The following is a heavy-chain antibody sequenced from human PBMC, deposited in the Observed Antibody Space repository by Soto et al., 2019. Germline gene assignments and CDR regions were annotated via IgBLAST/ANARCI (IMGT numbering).Heavy chain of an antibody. Sequence: SETLSLTCTVSGGSISSYYWSWIRQPPGKGLEWIGYIYYSGSTNYNPSLKSRVTISVDTSKNQFSLKLSSVTAADTAVYYCARGLPEPTAQQQLVTFYYYGMDVWGQGTTVTVSS. CDR2: IYYSGST. CDR3: ARGLPEPTAQQQLVTFYYYGMDV. D-gene: IGHD6-13*01. J-gene: IGHJ6*02. V-gene: IGHV4-59*08. CDR1: GGSISSYY.